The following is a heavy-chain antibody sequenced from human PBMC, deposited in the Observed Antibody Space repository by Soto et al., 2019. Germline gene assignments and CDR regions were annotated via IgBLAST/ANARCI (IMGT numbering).Heavy chain of an antibody. CDR1: GFTFSSYA. Sequence: EEQLLESGGGLIQPGGSLRLACAASGFTFSSYAMTWVRQAPGKGLEWVSSISFSDGGTYYADSVKGRLTISRDNSKNTLFLQMNSLRVEDTDVYYCVKDDRILGLRYFDLWGRGTLVTVSS. D-gene: IGHD2-15*01. CDR2: ISFSDGGT. J-gene: IGHJ2*01. CDR3: VKDDRILGLRYFDL. V-gene: IGHV3-23*01.